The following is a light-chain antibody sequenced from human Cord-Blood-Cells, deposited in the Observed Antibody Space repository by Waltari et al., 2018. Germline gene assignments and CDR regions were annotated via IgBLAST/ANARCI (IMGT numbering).Light chain of an antibody. CDR2: DVS. J-gene: IGLJ2*01. Sequence: HSALTQPASVSGSPGPSITISCTGTSSDVGGYNYFLCYQQHPGNAPKLMIYDVSNRPSGVSNRFSGSKSGNTASLTISGLQAEDEADYYCSSYTSSSTLVVFGGGTKLTVL. V-gene: IGLV2-14*01. CDR3: SSYTSSSTLVV. CDR1: SSDVGGYNY.